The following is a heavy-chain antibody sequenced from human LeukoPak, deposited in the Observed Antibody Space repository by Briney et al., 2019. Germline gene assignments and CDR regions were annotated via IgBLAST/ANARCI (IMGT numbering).Heavy chain of an antibody. CDR2: ISYDGSNK. Sequence: GGSLRLSCAASGFTFSSYGMHWVRQAPGKGLEWVAVISYDGSNKYYADSVKGRFTISRDNSKNTLYLQMNSLRAEDTAVYYCAKEGYDYVWGSYRYSPYYYYDMDVWGQGTTVTVSS. D-gene: IGHD3-16*02. CDR3: AKEGYDYVWGSYRYSPYYYYDMDV. V-gene: IGHV3-30*18. J-gene: IGHJ6*02. CDR1: GFTFSSYG.